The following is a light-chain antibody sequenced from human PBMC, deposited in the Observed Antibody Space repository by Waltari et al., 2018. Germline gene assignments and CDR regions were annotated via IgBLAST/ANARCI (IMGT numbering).Light chain of an antibody. CDR3: QSYDTSLSVV. J-gene: IGLJ3*02. Sequence: QSVLTQPPSVSGAPGQRVTISCTGSGSNIGAAYDVPWYQPLPRAAPKLPIYGSSTRPLGVPDRFFGSTSGTSVSLAITGLQAEDEADYYCQSYDTSLSVVFGGGTKLTVL. CDR2: GSS. V-gene: IGLV1-40*01. CDR1: GSNIGAAYD.